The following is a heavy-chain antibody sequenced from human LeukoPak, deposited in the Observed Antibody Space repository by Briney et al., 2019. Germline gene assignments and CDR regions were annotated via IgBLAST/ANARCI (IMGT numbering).Heavy chain of an antibody. Sequence: SVKVSCTASGGTFSSYTISWVRQAPGQGLEWMGGIIPIFGTANYAQKFQGRVTITADESTSTAYMELSSLRSKDTAVYYCARERPNWNGRMDVWGQGTTVTVSS. D-gene: IGHD1-1*01. CDR1: GGTFSSYT. J-gene: IGHJ6*02. V-gene: IGHV1-69*13. CDR3: ARERPNWNGRMDV. CDR2: IIPIFGTA.